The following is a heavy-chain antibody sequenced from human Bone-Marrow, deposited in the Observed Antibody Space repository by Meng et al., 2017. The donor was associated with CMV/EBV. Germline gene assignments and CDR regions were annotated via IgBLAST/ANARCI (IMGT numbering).Heavy chain of an antibody. V-gene: IGHV3-30*02. J-gene: IGHJ4*02. D-gene: IGHD3-10*01. CDR3: AKDYMFDY. Sequence: GESLKISCAASGFTFSSYGMHWVRQAPGTGLEWVAFIRYDGSNKYYADSVKGRFTISRDNSKNTLYLQMNSLRAEDTAVYYCAKDYMFDYWGQGTLVTVSS. CDR1: GFTFSSYG. CDR2: IRYDGSNK.